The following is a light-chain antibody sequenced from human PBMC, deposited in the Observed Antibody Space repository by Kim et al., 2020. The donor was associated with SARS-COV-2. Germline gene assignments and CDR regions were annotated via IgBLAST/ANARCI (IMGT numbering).Light chain of an antibody. V-gene: IGLV2-14*03. CDR3: SSYTSSSTYV. CDR2: DVS. Sequence: QEITISCARTSSGGGGYNDVSWYQQHPGKAPKLMIYDVSNRPSGVSNRFSGSKSGNTASLTISGLQAEDEADYYCSSYTSSSTYVFGTGTKVTVL. CDR1: SSGGGGYND. J-gene: IGLJ1*01.